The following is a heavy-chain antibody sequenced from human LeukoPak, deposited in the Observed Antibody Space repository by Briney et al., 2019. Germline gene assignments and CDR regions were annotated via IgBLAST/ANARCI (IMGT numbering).Heavy chain of an antibody. J-gene: IGHJ6*03. D-gene: IGHD5-24*01. CDR1: GFTFSTSG. Sequence: GGSLRLSCAASGFTFSTSGMNWVRQAPGKGLEWVSYIISSSNTIYYADSVKGRFTICRDNSKNSLYLQMNSLKAEDTAVYYCAREEKMEEGYYYYMDVWGKGTTVTVSS. CDR2: IISSSNTI. CDR3: AREEKMEEGYYYYMDV. V-gene: IGHV3-48*01.